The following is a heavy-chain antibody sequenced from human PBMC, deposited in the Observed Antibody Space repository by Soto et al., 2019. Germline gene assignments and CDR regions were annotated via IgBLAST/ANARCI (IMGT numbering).Heavy chain of an antibody. CDR1: GGTFSSYT. D-gene: IGHD6-13*01. J-gene: IGHJ3*02. V-gene: IGHV1-69*02. CDR2: IIPILGIA. CDR3: ARGYSSSWYPAFDI. Sequence: ASVKVSCKASGGTFSSYTISWVRQAPGQGLEWMGRIIPILGIANYAQKFQGRVTITADKSTSTAYMELSSLRSEDTAVYYCARGYSSSWYPAFDIWGQGTMVTVS.